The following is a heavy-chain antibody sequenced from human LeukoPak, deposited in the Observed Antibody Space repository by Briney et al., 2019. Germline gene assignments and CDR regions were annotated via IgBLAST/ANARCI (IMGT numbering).Heavy chain of an antibody. V-gene: IGHV3-30*16. J-gene: IGHJ6*03. D-gene: IGHD5-18*01. Sequence: QPGRSLRLSCAASGFTPSSYAMHWVPQAPGKGVEGGAVISYDGSNKYYADSVKGRFTISRDNSMNTLYLQMNSLRAEDTAVYYCARDGYSYDWGFYYYYYYMDVWGKGTTVTVSS. CDR3: ARDGYSYDWGFYYYYYYMDV. CDR1: GFTPSSYA. CDR2: ISYDGSNK.